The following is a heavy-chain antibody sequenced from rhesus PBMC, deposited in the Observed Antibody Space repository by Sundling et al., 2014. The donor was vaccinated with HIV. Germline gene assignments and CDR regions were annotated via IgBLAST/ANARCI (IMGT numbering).Heavy chain of an antibody. V-gene: IGHV4-165*01. CDR3: ARDPRGGYGTNYYVFDS. Sequence: QVQVQESGPGLVKPSETLSLTCAVSGGSFSGSYWSWIRQAPGKGLEWIGYIGGSSGNTKYNPSLSSRVSISKGTSANQFSLKLSSVTAADTAVYYCARDPRGGYGTNYYVFDSWGQGVLVTVSS. CDR1: GGSFSGSY. J-gene: IGHJ4*01. CDR2: IGGSSGNT. D-gene: IGHD3-16*01.